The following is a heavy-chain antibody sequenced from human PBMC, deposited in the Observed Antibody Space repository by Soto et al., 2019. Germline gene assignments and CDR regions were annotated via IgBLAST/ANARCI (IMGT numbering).Heavy chain of an antibody. V-gene: IGHV4-30-4*01. CDR3: ARGSTIYGLDV. CDR2: ISHSGKT. J-gene: IGHJ6*02. CDR1: GDSFNNDDYS. Sequence: PWETLSLTCTVSGDSFNNDDYSWTWIRQPPGKGLEWIGYISHSGKTFSNPSLRSLLTMSVDMTKKHFSLKLRSVTAADTAVYYCARGSTIYGLDVWGQGTTVTVSS.